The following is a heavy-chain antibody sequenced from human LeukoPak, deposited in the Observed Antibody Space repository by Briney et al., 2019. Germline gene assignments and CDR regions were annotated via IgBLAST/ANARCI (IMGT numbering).Heavy chain of an antibody. CDR3: ANRRRASRGYGMDV. D-gene: IGHD1-1*01. CDR1: GGTFSSYD. Sequence: GASVKVSCKASGGTFSSYDINWVRQAPGQGLEWMGGIIPIFGTANYAQKFQGRVTITADESTSTAYMELSSLRSEDTAVYYCANRRRASRGYGMDVWGQGITVTVSS. V-gene: IGHV1-69*13. CDR2: IIPIFGTA. J-gene: IGHJ6*02.